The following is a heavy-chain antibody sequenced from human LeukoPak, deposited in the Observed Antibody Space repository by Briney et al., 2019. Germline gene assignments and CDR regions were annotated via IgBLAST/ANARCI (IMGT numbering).Heavy chain of an antibody. J-gene: IGHJ4*02. CDR1: GFTFSSYA. CDR2: ISGSGGRT. CDR3: AKIPGTYSYYFDY. D-gene: IGHD1-26*01. V-gene: IGHV3-23*01. Sequence: QPGGSLKLSCAAPGFTFSSYAMGWVRQAPGKGREWVSAISGSGGRTYYADSVKGRFTISRDNSKNTLYLQMNSLRAEDTAVYYCAKIPGTYSYYFDYWGQGTLVTVSS.